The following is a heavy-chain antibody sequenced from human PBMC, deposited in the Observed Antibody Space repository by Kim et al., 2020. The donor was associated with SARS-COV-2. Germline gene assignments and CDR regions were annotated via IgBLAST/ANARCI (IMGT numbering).Heavy chain of an antibody. D-gene: IGHD7-27*01. Sequence: GGSLRLSCAASGITFSSYGMHWVRQAPGKGLEWVAVISYDGSNKYYADSVKGRFTISRDNSKNTLYLQMNSLRAEDTAVYYCALQDTGDYYYYYGMDVWGQGTTVTVSS. CDR1: GITFSSYG. J-gene: IGHJ6*02. CDR2: ISYDGSNK. V-gene: IGHV3-30*03. CDR3: ALQDTGDYYYYYGMDV.